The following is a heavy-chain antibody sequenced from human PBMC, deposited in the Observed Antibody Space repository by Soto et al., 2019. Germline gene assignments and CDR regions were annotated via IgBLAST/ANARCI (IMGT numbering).Heavy chain of an antibody. CDR3: ARTRPYNHSSGYYSAY. CDR1: GSIVNSSCY. J-gene: IGHJ1*01. V-gene: IGHV4-39*01. CDR2: IYYSGST. D-gene: IGHD3-22*01. Sequence: GSIVNSSCYRSLIKKPPGKGMEWIGSIYYSGSTYYNPSLKSRVTISVDTSKNQFSLKLSSVTAADTAVYSCARTRPYNHSSGYYSAYRGQRTSVPVSP.